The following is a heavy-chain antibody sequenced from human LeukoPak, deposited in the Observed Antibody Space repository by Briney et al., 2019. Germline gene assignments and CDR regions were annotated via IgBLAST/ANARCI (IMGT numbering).Heavy chain of an antibody. CDR2: IYHSGST. D-gene: IGHD6-19*01. V-gene: IGHV4-30-2*01. J-gene: IGHJ5*02. Sequence: SETLSLTCTASGGSISSGGYYWSWIRQPPGKGLEWIGYIYHSGSTYYNPSLKSRVTISVDRSKNQFSLKLSSVTAADTAVYYCARDRQWLAYNWFDPWGQGTLVTVSS. CDR1: GGSISSGGYY. CDR3: ARDRQWLAYNWFDP.